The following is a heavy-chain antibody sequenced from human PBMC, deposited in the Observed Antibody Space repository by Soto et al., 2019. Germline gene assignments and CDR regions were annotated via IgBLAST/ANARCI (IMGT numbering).Heavy chain of an antibody. Sequence: GGSLRLSCAASGFSVSSNHMNWVRQAPGKGLEWVSIIYSGGTTYYANSVKGRFIISGDNSKNTLYLQMNSLRAEDTAVYYCAKIINRAPTIWGQGTLVPLPS. J-gene: IGHJ4*02. CDR2: IYSGGTT. CDR3: AKIINRAPTI. V-gene: IGHV3-53*01. D-gene: IGHD3-10*01. CDR1: GFSVSSNH.